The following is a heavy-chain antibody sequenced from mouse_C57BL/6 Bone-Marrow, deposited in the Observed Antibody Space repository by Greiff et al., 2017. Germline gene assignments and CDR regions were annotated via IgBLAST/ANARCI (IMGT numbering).Heavy chain of an antibody. CDR2: ISYSGST. CDR1: GYSITSGYD. Sequence: EVKLVESGPGMVKPSQSLSLTCTVTGYSITSGYDWHWIRHFPGNKLEWMGYISYSGSTNYNPTLKSRITITHDTSKNHFFLKLNSVTTEETATYYCARGMDSSGYAMDYWGQGTSVTVSS. D-gene: IGHD3-2*02. V-gene: IGHV3-1*01. CDR3: ARGMDSSGYAMDY. J-gene: IGHJ4*01.